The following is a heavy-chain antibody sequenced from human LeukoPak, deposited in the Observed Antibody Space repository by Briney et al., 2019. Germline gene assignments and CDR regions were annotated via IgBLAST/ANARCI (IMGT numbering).Heavy chain of an antibody. CDR2: IYQSGTT. V-gene: IGHV4-4*02. Sequence: PSETLSLTCAVSGGSIISGNWWTWVRQAPGKGLEWIGDIYQSGTTNYNPSLRSRVTISVDKSKNQSSVTLNSVTAADTAVYYCASGRRSGSYSPFNYWGQGTLVTVSS. CDR1: GGSIISGNW. CDR3: ASGRRSGSYSPFNY. J-gene: IGHJ4*02. D-gene: IGHD1-26*01.